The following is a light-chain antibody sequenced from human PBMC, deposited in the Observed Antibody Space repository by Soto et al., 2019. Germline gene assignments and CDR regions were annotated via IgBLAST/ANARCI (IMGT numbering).Light chain of an antibody. CDR3: QQRSNWPPT. CDR2: ESS. J-gene: IGKJ5*01. Sequence: IQLTQSPSSLSASVGDRVTITCRASQGISTLLAWYQQKPGKAPKVLIYESSLLQSGVPSRFSGSGSGTEFTLTISSLEPEDFAVYYCQQRSNWPPTFGQGTRLEIK. V-gene: IGKV1-9*01. CDR1: QGISTL.